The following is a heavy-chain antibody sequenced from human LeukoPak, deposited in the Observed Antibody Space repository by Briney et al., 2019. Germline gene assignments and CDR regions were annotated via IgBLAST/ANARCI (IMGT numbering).Heavy chain of an antibody. Sequence: PSETLSLTCAVYGGSFSGYYWSWIRQPPGKGLGWIGEINHSGSTNYNPSLKSRVTISVDTSKNQFSLKLSSVTAADTAVYYCARGRAGYSSSWYLGKYFDYWGQGTLVTVSS. D-gene: IGHD6-13*01. CDR2: INHSGST. CDR3: ARGRAGYSSSWYLGKYFDY. CDR1: GGSFSGYY. J-gene: IGHJ4*02. V-gene: IGHV4-34*01.